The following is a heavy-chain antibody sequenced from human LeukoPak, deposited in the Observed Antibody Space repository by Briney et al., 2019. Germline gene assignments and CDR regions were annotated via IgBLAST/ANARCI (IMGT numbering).Heavy chain of an antibody. CDR3: AREGYFASSGYDFGY. V-gene: IGHV3-74*01. J-gene: IGHJ4*02. Sequence: GGSLRLSCAASGFTVSSNYMTWVRQAPGKGLVWVLRVNGDGSRTSYADSVKGRFTISRDDAKNTLYLQMNSLRAEDTAVYYCAREGYFASSGYDFGYWGQGTLVTVSS. CDR2: VNGDGSRT. CDR1: GFTVSSNY. D-gene: IGHD3-22*01.